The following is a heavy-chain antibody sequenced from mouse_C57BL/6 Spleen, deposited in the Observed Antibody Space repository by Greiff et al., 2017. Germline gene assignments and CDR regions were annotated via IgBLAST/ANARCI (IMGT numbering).Heavy chain of an antibody. CDR3: AREITTVVADWYFGV. CDR2: IHPNSGST. CDR1: GYTFTSYW. J-gene: IGHJ1*03. D-gene: IGHD1-1*01. Sequence: VQLQQPGAELVKPGASVKLSCKASGYTFTSYWMHWVKQRPGQGLEWIGMIHPNSGSTNYNEKFKSKATLTVDKSSSTAYMQLSSLTSEDSAVYYCAREITTVVADWYFGVWGTGTTVTVAS. V-gene: IGHV1-64*01.